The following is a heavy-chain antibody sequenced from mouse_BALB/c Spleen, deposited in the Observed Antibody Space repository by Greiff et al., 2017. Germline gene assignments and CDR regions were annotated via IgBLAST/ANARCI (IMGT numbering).Heavy chain of an antibody. Sequence: EVHLVESGPGLVKPSQSLSLTCSVTGYSITSGYYWNWIRQFPGNKLEWMGYISYDGSNNYNPSLKNRISITRDTSKNQFFLKLNSVTTEDTATYYCARLTHWYFDVWGAGTTVTVSS. D-gene: IGHD4-1*01. CDR3: ARLTHWYFDV. CDR2: ISYDGSN. J-gene: IGHJ1*01. V-gene: IGHV3-6*02. CDR1: GYSITSGYY.